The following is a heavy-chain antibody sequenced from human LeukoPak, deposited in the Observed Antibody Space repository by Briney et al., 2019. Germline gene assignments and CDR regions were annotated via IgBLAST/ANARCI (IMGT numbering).Heavy chain of an antibody. V-gene: IGHV4-59*10. D-gene: IGHD5-12*01. CDR3: ARANPVATGFGGLDV. CDR2: FYAGGTT. J-gene: IGHJ6*02. Sequence: ASETLSLTCAVYGGSFSGYYWSWIRQPAGKGLEWIGRFYAGGTTNYNPSLRSRVTMSVDTSKNQFSLKLSSVTAADTAVYYCARANPVATGFGGLDVWGQGTTVTVSS. CDR1: GGSFSGYY.